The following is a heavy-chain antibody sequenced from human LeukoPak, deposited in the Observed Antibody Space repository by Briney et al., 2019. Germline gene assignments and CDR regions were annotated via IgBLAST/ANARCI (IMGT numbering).Heavy chain of an antibody. Sequence: ASVQVSCKASGYTFTGYYMHWVRQAPARGLEWMGWINPNSGGTNYAQKFQGRVTMTRDTSISTAYMELSRLRSDDAAVYYCARGSFKLVVVVTAIVYWGQGTLVTVSS. D-gene: IGHD2-21*02. CDR3: ARGSFKLVVVVTAIVY. CDR1: GYTFTGYY. CDR2: INPNSGGT. V-gene: IGHV1-2*02. J-gene: IGHJ4*02.